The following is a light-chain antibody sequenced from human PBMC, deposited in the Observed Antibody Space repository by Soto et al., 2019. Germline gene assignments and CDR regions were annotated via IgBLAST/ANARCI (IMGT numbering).Light chain of an antibody. Sequence: DIQMTQSPSALSASVGDRVNITCRTSQNIRSWLAWYQQKPGKAPKLLIYKASTLESGVPSRFSGSGSGTEFTLAISSLQPDDFATYYCQQYHSYSWTFGQGTKVDIK. V-gene: IGKV1-5*03. J-gene: IGKJ1*01. CDR1: QNIRSW. CDR2: KAS. CDR3: QQYHSYSWT.